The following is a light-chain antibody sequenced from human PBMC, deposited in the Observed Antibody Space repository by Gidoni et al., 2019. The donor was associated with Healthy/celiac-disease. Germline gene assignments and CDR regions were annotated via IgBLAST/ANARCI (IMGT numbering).Light chain of an antibody. V-gene: IGKV1-13*02. CDR1: QGISSA. J-gene: IGKJ4*01. CDR2: DAS. CDR3: QQFNSYPALT. Sequence: AIQLTQSPSSLSASVGDRVTITCRASQGISSALAWYQQKPGKAPNLLIYDASSLESGVPSRFSGSGSWTDFTLTISSLQPEDFATYYCQQFNSYPALTFGGGTKVEIK.